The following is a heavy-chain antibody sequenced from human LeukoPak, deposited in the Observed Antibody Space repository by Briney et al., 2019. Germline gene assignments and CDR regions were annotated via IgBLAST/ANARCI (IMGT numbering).Heavy chain of an antibody. J-gene: IGHJ4*02. Sequence: PSETVSLTCTVSGGSISRSNYYWAWIRQPPGKGLEWIGSIFYSGSTYYNPSLKSRVTISVDTSKNQFSLELSSVTAADTAVYYCARPKSSGWWPFDYWGQGTLVTVSS. D-gene: IGHD6-19*01. V-gene: IGHV4-39*01. CDR1: GGSISRSNYY. CDR3: ARPKSSGWWPFDY. CDR2: IFYSGST.